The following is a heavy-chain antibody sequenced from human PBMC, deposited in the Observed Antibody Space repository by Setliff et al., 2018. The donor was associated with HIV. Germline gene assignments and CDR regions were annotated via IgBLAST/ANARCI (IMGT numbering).Heavy chain of an antibody. Sequence: SETLSLTCTVSGNSIDRSNFFWTWIRQHPGKGLEWIGYIYYSGSATYNPSLKSQASISVDTSRNEFSLKLSSVTAADTAVYFCARGGAFCGRDSCYYLDYWGQGNPVTVSS. CDR1: GNSIDRSNFF. D-gene: IGHD2-21*02. V-gene: IGHV4-31*01. CDR2: IYYSGSA. CDR3: ARGGAFCGRDSCYYLDY. J-gene: IGHJ4*02.